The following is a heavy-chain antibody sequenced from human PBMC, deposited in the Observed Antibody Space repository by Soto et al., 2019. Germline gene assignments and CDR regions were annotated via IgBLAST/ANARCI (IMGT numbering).Heavy chain of an antibody. CDR3: ARDGPGEYDYVWGSYRYSYFDY. V-gene: IGHV1-69*13. J-gene: IGHJ4*02. D-gene: IGHD3-16*02. CDR2: IIPIFGTA. Sequence: SVKVSCKASGGTFSSYAISWVRQAPGQGLEWMGGIIPIFGTANYAQKFQGRVAITADESTSTAYMELSSLRSEDTAVYYCARDGPGEYDYVWGSYRYSYFDYWGQGTLVTVSS. CDR1: GGTFSSYA.